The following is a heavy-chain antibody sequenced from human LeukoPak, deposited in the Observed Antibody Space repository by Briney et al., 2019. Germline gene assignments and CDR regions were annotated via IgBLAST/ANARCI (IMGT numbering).Heavy chain of an antibody. V-gene: IGHV1-18*01. Sequence: VASVKVSCTASGYTFTSYGISWVRQAPGQGLEWMGLISAYNGNTNYAQKFQGRVTITADESTSTAYMELSSLRSEDTAVYYCARVPHIVVVPAAIKGAFDIWGQGTMVTVSS. J-gene: IGHJ3*02. CDR3: ARVPHIVVVPAAIKGAFDI. CDR1: GYTFTSYG. CDR2: ISAYNGNT. D-gene: IGHD2-2*01.